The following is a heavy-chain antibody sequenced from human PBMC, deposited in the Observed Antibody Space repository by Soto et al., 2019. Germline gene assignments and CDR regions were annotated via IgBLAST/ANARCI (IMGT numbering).Heavy chain of an antibody. J-gene: IGHJ5*02. D-gene: IGHD1-26*01. Sequence: EVQVVESGGGLVKPGGSLRLSCNFTFSMYSMNWVRQAPGKGLEWVASISSGSAFIKYADSVKGRFSISRDNAKNSVSLQMNSLRAEDTAMYYCTRDKGGSYDSWFDHWGRGTLVTVSS. CDR2: ISSGSAFI. CDR1: TFSMYS. CDR3: TRDKGGSYDSWFDH. V-gene: IGHV3-21*01.